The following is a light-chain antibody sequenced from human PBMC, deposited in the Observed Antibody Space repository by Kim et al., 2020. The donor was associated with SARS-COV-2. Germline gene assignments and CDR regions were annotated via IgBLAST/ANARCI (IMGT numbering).Light chain of an antibody. CDR3: SSYGGNNNWV. Sequence: GQSVTISCTGTSSDIGGYNHVSWYQQHPGKAPNLMIYEVSKWPSGVPDRFSGSKSGNTASLTVSGLQADDEANYYCSSYGGNNNWVFGGGTQLTVL. CDR2: EVS. J-gene: IGLJ3*02. V-gene: IGLV2-8*01. CDR1: SSDIGGYNH.